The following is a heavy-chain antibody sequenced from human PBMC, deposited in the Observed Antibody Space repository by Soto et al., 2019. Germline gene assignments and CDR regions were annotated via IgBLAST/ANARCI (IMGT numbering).Heavy chain of an antibody. D-gene: IGHD2-2*01. CDR2: ISGSGGST. CDR3: AKGRDIVVVPAAMDYYYYYMDV. Sequence: GGSLRLSCATCGFTFSSYALSWVRQAPRKGLEWVSAISGSGGSTYYADSVKGRFTISRDNSKNTLYLQMNSLRAEDTAVYYCAKGRDIVVVPAAMDYYYYYMDVWGKGT. V-gene: IGHV3-23*01. CDR1: GFTFSSYA. J-gene: IGHJ6*03.